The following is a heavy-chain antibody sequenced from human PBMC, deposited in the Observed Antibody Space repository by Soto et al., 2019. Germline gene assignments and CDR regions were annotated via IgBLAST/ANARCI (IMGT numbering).Heavy chain of an antibody. CDR2: ISSSGSTI. J-gene: IGHJ3*02. CDR1: GFTFGSYE. Sequence: PGGSLRLSXAASGFTFGSYEMNWVRQAPGKGLEWVSYISSSGSTIYNADSVKGRFTISRDNAKNSLYLQMNSLRAEDTAVYYCAREAVVTAAGNDAFDIWGQGTMVTVSS. V-gene: IGHV3-48*03. CDR3: AREAVVTAAGNDAFDI. D-gene: IGHD2-21*02.